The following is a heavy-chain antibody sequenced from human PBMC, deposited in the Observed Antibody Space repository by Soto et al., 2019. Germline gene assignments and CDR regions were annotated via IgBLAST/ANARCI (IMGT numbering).Heavy chain of an antibody. J-gene: IGHJ6*02. V-gene: IGHV1-8*01. CDR2: MNPNSGNT. CDR1: GYTFTSYD. Sequence: GASVKVSCKASGYTFTSYDINWVRQATGQGPEWMGWMNPNSGNTGYAQKFQGRVTMTRNTSISTAYMELSSLRSEDTAVYYCARFGGNLYGMDVWGQGTTVTVSS. D-gene: IGHD2-15*01. CDR3: ARFGGNLYGMDV.